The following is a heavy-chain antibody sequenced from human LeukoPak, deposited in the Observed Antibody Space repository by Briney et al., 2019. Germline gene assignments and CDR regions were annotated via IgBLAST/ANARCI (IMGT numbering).Heavy chain of an antibody. CDR3: ARSVATILGDY. CDR1: GYTFTSYY. J-gene: IGHJ4*02. D-gene: IGHD5-12*01. V-gene: IGHV1-46*01. CDR2: INPSGGST. Sequence: GASVKVSFKASGYTFTSYYMHWVRQAPGQGLEWMGIINPSGGSTSYAQKFQGRVTMTRDTSTSTVYMELSSLRSEDTAVYYCARSVATILGDYWGQGTLVTVSS.